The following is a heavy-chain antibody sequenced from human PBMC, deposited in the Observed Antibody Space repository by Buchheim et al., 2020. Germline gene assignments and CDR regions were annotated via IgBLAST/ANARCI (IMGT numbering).Heavy chain of an antibody. Sequence: QVQLQESGPGLVKPSQTLSLTCTVSGGSISTGSYYWSWIRQHPGKGLEWIGSMYYTGSTYYNSSLKNRVTILAAPPTNQISLKLTSVTAADTAVYYCARTQLQSFDYWGQGTL. V-gene: IGHV4-31*03. CDR3: ARTQLQSFDY. CDR2: MYYTGST. J-gene: IGHJ4*02. CDR1: GGSISTGSYY. D-gene: IGHD4-11*01.